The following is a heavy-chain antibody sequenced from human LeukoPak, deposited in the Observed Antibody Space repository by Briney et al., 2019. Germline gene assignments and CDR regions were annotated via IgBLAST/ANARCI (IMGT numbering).Heavy chain of an antibody. V-gene: IGHV1-3*02. Sequence: ASVKVSCKASGYTFTSYAMHWVRQAPGQRLEWMGWSNAGNGNTKYSQEFQGRVTITRDTSASTAYMELSSLRSEDMAVYYCATGDDYGDYSALYYFDYWGQGTLVTVSS. CDR2: SNAGNGNT. CDR3: ATGDDYGDYSALYYFDY. J-gene: IGHJ4*02. CDR1: GYTFTSYA. D-gene: IGHD4-17*01.